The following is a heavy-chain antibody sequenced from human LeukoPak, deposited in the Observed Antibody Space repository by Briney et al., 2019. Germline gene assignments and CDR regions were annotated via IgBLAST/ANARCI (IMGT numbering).Heavy chain of an antibody. J-gene: IGHJ4*02. V-gene: IGHV3-74*01. CDR3: ARGHYGDYVGDY. D-gene: IGHD4-17*01. Sequence: GGSLRLSCAASGLTFSSHWMHWVRQAPGKGLVWVSRITNDGSSTTYADSVKGRFTISRDNAKNMLYLQVNSLRAEDTAVYYCARGHYGDYVGDYWGQGTLVTVSS. CDR2: ITNDGSST. CDR1: GLTFSSHW.